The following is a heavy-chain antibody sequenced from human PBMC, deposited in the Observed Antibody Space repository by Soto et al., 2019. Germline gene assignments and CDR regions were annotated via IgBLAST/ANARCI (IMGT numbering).Heavy chain of an antibody. J-gene: IGHJ2*01. CDR3: VRRAGGAVVWYYDL. CDR2: ASGRGGSA. CDR1: GFIFNNYA. V-gene: IGHV3-23*01. D-gene: IGHD2-21*01. Sequence: EVQLLESGGGLVQRGGSLRLSCAASGFIFNNYAMTWVRQAPGKGLEWVARASGRGGSAYYADYVKGRLTIARDNSNNTLYLQMTNVRGEDTAVYYCVRRAGGAVVWYYDLWGRGTLVSVFS.